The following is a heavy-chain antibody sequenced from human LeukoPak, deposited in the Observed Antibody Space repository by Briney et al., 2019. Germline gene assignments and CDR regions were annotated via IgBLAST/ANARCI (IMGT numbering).Heavy chain of an antibody. D-gene: IGHD3-9*01. J-gene: IGHJ4*02. CDR1: GDSVSSNSAA. CDR2: IYYRSKWYN. Sequence: SRTLSLTSAISGDSVSSNSAAWDWVRQSPSRGLEWLGSIYYRSKWYNDYAVSVKSRITINPDTSKNQFSLQLNSVTPEDTAVYYCAKSTGYYVSYFDYWGQGTLITVSS. CDR3: AKSTGYYVSYFDY. V-gene: IGHV6-1*01.